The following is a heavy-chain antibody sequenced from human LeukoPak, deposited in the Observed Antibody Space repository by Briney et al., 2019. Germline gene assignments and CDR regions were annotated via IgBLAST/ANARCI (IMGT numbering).Heavy chain of an antibody. CDR2: ISSSGSTT. CDR3: ARDQTRWLVFDY. CDR1: GCTFSDYY. Sequence: GGSLRLSCAASGCTFSDYYRSWIGQAPGKGLEWVSYISSSGSTTYYADSVKGRFTTSSDNANNSLFLLTNSLRAEDAAVYYCARDQTRWLVFDYWGQGHLVTVSS. J-gene: IGHJ4*02. D-gene: IGHD6-19*01. V-gene: IGHV3-11*01.